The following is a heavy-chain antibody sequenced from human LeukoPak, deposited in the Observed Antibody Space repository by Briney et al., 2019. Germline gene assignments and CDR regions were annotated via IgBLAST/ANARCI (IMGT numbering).Heavy chain of an antibody. Sequence: SETLSLTCAVSGGSISTYYWSWIRQPPEKGLEWIGYIYYSGSTNYNPSLKSRVTISVDTSKNQFSLKLSSVTAADTAVYYCARAGGGTYYYDAFDIWGQGTMVTVSS. CDR2: IYYSGST. J-gene: IGHJ3*02. CDR1: GGSISTYY. D-gene: IGHD1-26*01. CDR3: ARAGGGTYYYDAFDI. V-gene: IGHV4-59*01.